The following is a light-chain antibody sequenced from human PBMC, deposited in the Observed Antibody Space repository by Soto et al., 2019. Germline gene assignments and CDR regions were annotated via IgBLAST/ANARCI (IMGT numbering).Light chain of an antibody. CDR2: WAS. J-gene: IGKJ5*01. CDR3: QQYYSTPLVT. Sequence: DIVMTQSPDSLAVSLGERATINCKSSQSVLYSSNNKNYLAWYQQKPGQPPKLLIYWASTRESGVPDRFSGSGSGTDYTLTISSLQDEDVAVYYCQQYYSTPLVTFGQGTRLDIK. V-gene: IGKV4-1*01. CDR1: QSVLYSSNNKNY.